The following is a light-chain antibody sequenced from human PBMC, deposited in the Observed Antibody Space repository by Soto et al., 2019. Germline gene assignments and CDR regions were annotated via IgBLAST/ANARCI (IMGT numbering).Light chain of an antibody. J-gene: IGKJ2*01. CDR3: QQSYSTPQT. V-gene: IGKV1-39*01. CDR1: QSISNY. Sequence: DIQMTQSPSFLSASVGDRVTITCRASQSISNYLNWYQQKPGKAPKLLISAASSLQSGVPPRFSGSGSGTDFTLTISSLQPEDFATYSCQQSYSTPQTFGQGTKLEIK. CDR2: AAS.